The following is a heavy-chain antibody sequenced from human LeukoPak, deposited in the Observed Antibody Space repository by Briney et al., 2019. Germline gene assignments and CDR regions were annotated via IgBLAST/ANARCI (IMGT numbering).Heavy chain of an antibody. CDR3: ARGSDCGGDCYTYNWFDP. CDR2: ISAYNGNT. J-gene: IGHJ5*02. D-gene: IGHD2-21*02. Sequence: GASVKASCKASGYTFTSYGISWVRQAPGQGLEWMGWISAYNGNTNYAQKLQGRVTMTTDTSTSTAYMELRSLRSDDTAVYYCARGSDCGGDCYTYNWFDPWGQGTLVTVSS. V-gene: IGHV1-18*01. CDR1: GYTFTSYG.